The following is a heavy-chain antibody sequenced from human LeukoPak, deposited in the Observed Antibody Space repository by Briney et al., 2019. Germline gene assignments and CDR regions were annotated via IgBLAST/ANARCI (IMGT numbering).Heavy chain of an antibody. Sequence: PSETLSLTCAVYGGSFSGYYWSWVRQPPGKGLEWLGEINHGGSTNNNPSLKSRVTISVDTSKNQFSLKLSSVTAADTAVYYCARRPLTYYYDSSGYYNYFDYWGQGTLVTVSS. CDR3: ARRPLTYYYDSSGYYNYFDY. J-gene: IGHJ4*02. CDR2: INHGGST. CDR1: GGSFSGYY. V-gene: IGHV4-34*01. D-gene: IGHD3-22*01.